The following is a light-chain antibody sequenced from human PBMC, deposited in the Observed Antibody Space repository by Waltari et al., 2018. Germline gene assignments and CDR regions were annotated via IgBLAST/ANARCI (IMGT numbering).Light chain of an antibody. CDR1: QSITTS. CDR2: GAS. Sequence: DIQMTQSPSTMSASVGEPVLISCRASQSITTSLAWYQQKPGKAPDVLIYGASNLESGVPSRFSGSGSGTEFTLTISSLQHDDFATYYCQQYKSYKTFGQGTRVEIK. CDR3: QQYKSYKT. J-gene: IGKJ1*01. V-gene: IGKV1-5*03.